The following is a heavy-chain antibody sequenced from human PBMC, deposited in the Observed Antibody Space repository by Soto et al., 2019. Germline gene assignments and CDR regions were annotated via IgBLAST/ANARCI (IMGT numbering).Heavy chain of an antibody. CDR3: ARGNSKGIAPPGTTYYXGLDV. D-gene: IGHD6-13*01. Sequence: PGESLKISCRGSGYSFTNYWIGWVRQMPGRGLEWMGIIYPGDSDARYSTSFQGHVTISADKSITTAYLQWSSLKASDTARYYCARGNSKGIAPPGTTYYXGLDVWXXGTTVTVSS. CDR2: IYPGDSDA. V-gene: IGHV5-51*01. J-gene: IGHJ6*01. CDR1: GYSFTNYW.